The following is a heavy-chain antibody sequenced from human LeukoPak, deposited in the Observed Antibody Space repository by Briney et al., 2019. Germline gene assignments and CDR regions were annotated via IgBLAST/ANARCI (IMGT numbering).Heavy chain of an antibody. CDR1: GFSFSMYW. CDR2: IKQDGSEK. D-gene: IGHD2-8*01. CDR3: ARDVSPAVIDY. J-gene: IGHJ4*02. V-gene: IGHV3-7*01. Sequence: VWDLLLSGACSGFSFSMYWMSWVRQAPGNGLDWVANIKQDGSEKYYVDSVKGRFTISRDNAKNSLYLQMNSLRAEDTAVYYCARDVSPAVIDYWGQGALVTVSS.